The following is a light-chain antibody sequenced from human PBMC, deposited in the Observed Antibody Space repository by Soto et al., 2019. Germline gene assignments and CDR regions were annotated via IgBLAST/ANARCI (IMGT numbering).Light chain of an antibody. CDR1: EFVSGKY. V-gene: IGKV3-20*01. CDR2: DAS. CDR3: QQYGSSPLT. J-gene: IGKJ4*01. Sequence: EIVVTQSPGTVSLSPGERVTVSCRASEFVSGKYVAWYQVKPGQVPRLLIFDASNRAAGIPDRFSGSGSGTDFTLTISRLEPEDFAVYYSQQYGSSPLTFGGGTKVDIK.